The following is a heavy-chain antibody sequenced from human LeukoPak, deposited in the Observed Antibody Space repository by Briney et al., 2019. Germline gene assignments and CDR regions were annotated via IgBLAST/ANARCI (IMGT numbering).Heavy chain of an antibody. Sequence: PGGSLRLSCAASGFTFSSYSMNWVRQAPGKGLEWISYISSSSSIMYYADSVRDRFTISRDNAKNSLYLQMNSLSADDTAVYYCARVRSGWPDYWGQGTLVTVSS. CDR3: ARVRSGWPDY. J-gene: IGHJ4*02. D-gene: IGHD6-19*01. CDR1: GFTFSSYS. CDR2: ISSSSSIM. V-gene: IGHV3-48*01.